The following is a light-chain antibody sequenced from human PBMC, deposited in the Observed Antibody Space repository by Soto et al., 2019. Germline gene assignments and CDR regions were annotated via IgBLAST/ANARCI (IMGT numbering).Light chain of an antibody. Sequence: QSALTQPASVSGSPGQSITISCTGTSSDVGAYNYVSWYQQHPGKVPKLMIYEVSNRPSGVSNRFSGSKFGNTASLTISGLQAEDEDDYYCSSYTSSSTYVLGTGTRSPS. CDR1: SSDVGAYNY. CDR2: EVS. CDR3: SSYTSSSTYV. J-gene: IGLJ1*01. V-gene: IGLV2-14*01.